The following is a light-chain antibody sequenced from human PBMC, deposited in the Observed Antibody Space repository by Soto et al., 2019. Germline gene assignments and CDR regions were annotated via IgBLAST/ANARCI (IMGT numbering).Light chain of an antibody. CDR3: QQYNSYSRT. V-gene: IGKV1-5*01. CDR1: QSISSW. CDR2: DAS. J-gene: IGKJ1*01. Sequence: DIQMTQSPSTLSASVGDRVTITCRASQSISSWLAWDQQKPGKAPKLLIYDASSLESGVPSRFSGSGSGTEFTLTISSLQPDDFATYYCQQYNSYSRTCGQGTKVEIK.